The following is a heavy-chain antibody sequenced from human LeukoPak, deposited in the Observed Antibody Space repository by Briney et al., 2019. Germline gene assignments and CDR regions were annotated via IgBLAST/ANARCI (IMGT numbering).Heavy chain of an antibody. J-gene: IGHJ6*03. Sequence: ASVKVSCKASGGTFSSYAISWVRQAPGQGLEWMGRIIPIFGTANYAQKLQGRVTVTTDESTSTAYMELSSLRSEDTAVYYCAREVGYCSSTSCYGTDYYYYMDVWGKGTTVTVSS. CDR1: GGTFSSYA. D-gene: IGHD2-2*01. V-gene: IGHV1-69*05. CDR3: AREVGYCSSTSCYGTDYYYYMDV. CDR2: IIPIFGTA.